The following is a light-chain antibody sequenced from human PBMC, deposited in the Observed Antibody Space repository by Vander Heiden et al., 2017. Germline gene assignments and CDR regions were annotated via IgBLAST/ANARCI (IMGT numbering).Light chain of an antibody. CDR2: VGS. CDR1: QSLLLSSGYNY. V-gene: IGKV2-28*01. Sequence: DVVLTQSPLSLPVTPGEPASVSCRSSQSLLLSSGYNYLDWYVQKPGQSPQLLIYVGSNRASGAPDRFSGSGSGTDFTLYISRVEAEDVGVYYCMQAIQTPMTFGGGTKVEIK. J-gene: IGKJ4*01. CDR3: MQAIQTPMT.